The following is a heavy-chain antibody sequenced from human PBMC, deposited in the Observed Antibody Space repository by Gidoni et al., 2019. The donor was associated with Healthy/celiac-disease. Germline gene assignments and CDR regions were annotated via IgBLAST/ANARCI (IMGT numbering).Heavy chain of an antibody. CDR1: GFTFSSID. J-gene: IGHJ4*02. V-gene: IGHV3-23*01. D-gene: IGHD1-26*01. CDR3: AKDPSKWELRSYYFDY. Sequence: EVQLLESGGGLVQPGGSLRLSCAASGFTFSSIDMSWVRQAPGQGLEWVSAISGSGGSTYYADSVKGRFTISRDNSKNTLYLQMNSLRAEDTAVYYCAKDPSKWELRSYYFDYWGQGTLVTVSS. CDR2: ISGSGGST.